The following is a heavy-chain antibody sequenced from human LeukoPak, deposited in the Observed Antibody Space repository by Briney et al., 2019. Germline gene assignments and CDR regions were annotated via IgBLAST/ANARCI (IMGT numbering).Heavy chain of an antibody. CDR1: GFTFSNAW. V-gene: IGHV3-15*01. J-gene: IGHJ4*02. CDR2: IKSKTDGGTT. Sequence: GGSLRLSCAASGFTFSNAWMSWVRQAPGKGLEGVGRIKSKTDGGTTDYAAPVKGRFTISRDDSKNTLYLQMNSLKTEDTAVYYCTTPSFYDFWSGYYLSGYWGQGTLVTVSS. D-gene: IGHD3-3*01. CDR3: TTPSFYDFWSGYYLSGY.